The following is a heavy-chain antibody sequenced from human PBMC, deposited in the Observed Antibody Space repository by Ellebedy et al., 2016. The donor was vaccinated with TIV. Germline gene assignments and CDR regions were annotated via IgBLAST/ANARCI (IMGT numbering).Heavy chain of an antibody. V-gene: IGHV3-73*01. CDR2: IRSKPNNYAT. Sequence: GGSLRLSCAASGFTFSGSAMHWVRQASGKGPEWVGRIRSKPNNYATAYAASVKGRFTISRDDSKNTTYLQMNSLKTEDTAVYYCTTHPYGDYGAFDYWGQGTLVTVSS. CDR3: TTHPYGDYGAFDY. D-gene: IGHD4-17*01. CDR1: GFTFSGSA. J-gene: IGHJ4*02.